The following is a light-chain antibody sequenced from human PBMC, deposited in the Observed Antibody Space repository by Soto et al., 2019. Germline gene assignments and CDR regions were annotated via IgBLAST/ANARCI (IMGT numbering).Light chain of an antibody. V-gene: IGKV4-1*01. CDR1: RSVLFSSNSKNY. Sequence: DIVMTQSPDSLAVSLGERATINCKSSRSVLFSSNSKNYLAWYQQKPGHPPKLLIYWASTRESGVPDRFSGSGSGTDFTLTIGSLQAEDVAVYHCQQYFITPLTFGGGTKVEIK. CDR2: WAS. CDR3: QQYFITPLT. J-gene: IGKJ4*01.